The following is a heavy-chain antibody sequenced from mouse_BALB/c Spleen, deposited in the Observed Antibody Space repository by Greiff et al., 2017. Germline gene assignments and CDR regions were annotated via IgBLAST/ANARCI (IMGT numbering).Heavy chain of an antibody. Sequence: VQLQQSGPGLVAPSQSLSITCTVSGFSFTSYGVHWVRQPPGKGLEWLGVIWAGGSTNYNSALMSRLSISKDNSKSQVFLKMNSLQTDDTAMYYCARDLDYDEDGFAYWGQGTLVTVSA. CDR3: ARDLDYDEDGFAY. CDR2: IWAGGST. CDR1: GFSFTSYG. J-gene: IGHJ3*01. V-gene: IGHV2-9*02. D-gene: IGHD2-4*01.